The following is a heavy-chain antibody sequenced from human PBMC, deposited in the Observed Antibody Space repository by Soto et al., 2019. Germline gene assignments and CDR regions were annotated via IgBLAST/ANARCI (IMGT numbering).Heavy chain of an antibody. J-gene: IGHJ4*02. CDR3: VRRYSYGYQNIDY. Sequence: GGSLRLSCSASGFTFSSYAMHWVRQAPGKGLEYVSAISSNGGSTYYADSVKGRFTISRDNSKNTLYLQMSSLRAEDTAVYYCVRRYSYGYQNIDYWGQGTLVTVSS. V-gene: IGHV3-64D*08. D-gene: IGHD5-18*01. CDR1: GFTFSSYA. CDR2: ISSNGGST.